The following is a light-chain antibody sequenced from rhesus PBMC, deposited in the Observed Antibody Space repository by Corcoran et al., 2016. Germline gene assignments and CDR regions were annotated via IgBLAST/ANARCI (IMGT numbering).Light chain of an antibody. J-gene: IGKJ3*01. V-gene: IGKV1-22*01. CDR3: LQYSSSPFT. CDR1: QSISSW. CDR2: KAS. Sequence: DIQMTQSPSSLSASVGDTVTITCRASQSISSWVDWYQQKPGKAPKLLIYKASSLQSGVPSRFSGSGSGTDFTLTIISLQPEDFATYSCLQYSSSPFTFGPGTKLDIK.